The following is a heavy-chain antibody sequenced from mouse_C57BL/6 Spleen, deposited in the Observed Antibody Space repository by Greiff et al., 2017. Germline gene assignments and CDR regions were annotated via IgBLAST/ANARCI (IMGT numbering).Heavy chain of an antibody. Sequence: QVQLQSGPELVKPGASVKISCKASGYAFSSSWMNWVKQRPGKGLEWIGRIYPGDGDTNYNGKFKGKATLTADKSSSTAYMQLSSLTSEDSAVYFCARSYGYDAMDYWGQGTSVTVSS. CDR1: GYAFSSSW. J-gene: IGHJ4*01. CDR3: ARSYGYDAMDY. CDR2: IYPGDGDT. D-gene: IGHD1-1*02. V-gene: IGHV1-82*01.